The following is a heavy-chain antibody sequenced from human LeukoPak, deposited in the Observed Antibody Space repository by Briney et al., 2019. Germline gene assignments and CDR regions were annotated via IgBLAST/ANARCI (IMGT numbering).Heavy chain of an antibody. D-gene: IGHD4-17*01. CDR1: GFSFSNYA. CDR2: ISGSGGST. Sequence: PGGSLRLSCVPSGFSFSNYAMSWVRQAPGKGLEWVSSISGSGGSTHYADSVKGRFTISRDFSKNTLRLQMNSLRAEDTAMYYCARGGDVGYGDYHYYYGMDVWGQGTTVTVSS. CDR3: ARGGDVGYGDYHYYYGMDV. J-gene: IGHJ6*02. V-gene: IGHV3-23*01.